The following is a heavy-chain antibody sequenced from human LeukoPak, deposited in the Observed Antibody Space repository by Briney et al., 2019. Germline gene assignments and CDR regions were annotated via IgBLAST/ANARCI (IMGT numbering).Heavy chain of an antibody. CDR1: GFTVSSNY. J-gene: IGHJ5*02. CDR2: IYSAGST. CDR3: ARANSATIPGVDP. D-gene: IGHD1-26*01. V-gene: IGHV3-53*01. Sequence: GGSLRLSCVVSGFTVSSNYMSWVRQAPGKGLEWVSIIYSAGSTFYADSVRGRFTISRDNSKNTVYLQMNSLRAEDTAVYYCARANSATIPGVDPWGQGTLITVSS.